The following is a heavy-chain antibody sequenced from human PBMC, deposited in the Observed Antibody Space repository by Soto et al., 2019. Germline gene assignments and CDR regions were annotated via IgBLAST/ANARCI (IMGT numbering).Heavy chain of an antibody. CDR1: GYTFTSHG. J-gene: IGHJ3*02. D-gene: IGHD1-26*01. CDR2: ISTYNGKT. CDR3: ARLLTEGATYREDAFDM. V-gene: IGHV1-18*01. Sequence: QLQLVQSGGEVKTPGASVKVSCTTSGYTFTSHGISWVRQAPGQGLEWMGWISTYNGKTDYAQKFQGRVTMTADTRTITVYMEVRSLRSDDTGVYYCARLLTEGATYREDAFDMWGQGTKVTVAS.